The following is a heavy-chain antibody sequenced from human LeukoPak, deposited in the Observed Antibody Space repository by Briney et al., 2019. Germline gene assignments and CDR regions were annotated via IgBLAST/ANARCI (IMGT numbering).Heavy chain of an antibody. D-gene: IGHD2-2*01. J-gene: IGHJ4*02. CDR1: GYTFSGHY. CDR3: ARADIVVIPTVGFDS. CDR2: INPNSGAM. V-gene: IGHV1-2*02. Sequence: ASVKVSCKSSGYTFSGHYIHWVRQAPGQGLEWMGWINPNSGAMKYARKVEDRVSLTRDMSINTASMELSRLRSDDTAVYYCARADIVVIPTVGFDSWGQGTLVPVSP.